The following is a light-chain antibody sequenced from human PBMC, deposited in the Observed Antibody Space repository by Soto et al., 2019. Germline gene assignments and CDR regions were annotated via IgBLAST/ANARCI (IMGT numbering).Light chain of an antibody. CDR1: SSSIGTNF. CDR3: AAWDDNLSTYV. V-gene: IGLV1-47*02. J-gene: IGLJ1*01. Sequence: QSVLTQPPSASGTPGQRVSISGSGSSSSIGTNFVYWYQQLPGTAPKVLIHSNNQRPSGVPDRFSGSKSGTSASLGISGLRSEDEADYYCAAWDDNLSTYVFGSGTKVTVL. CDR2: SNN.